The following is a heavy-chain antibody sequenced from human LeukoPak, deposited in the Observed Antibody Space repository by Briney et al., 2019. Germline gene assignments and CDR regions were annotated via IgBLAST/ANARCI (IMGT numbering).Heavy chain of an antibody. Sequence: ASVKVSCKASGYTFTSYGISWARQAPGQGLEWMGWISAYNGNTNYAQKLQGRVTMTTDTSTSTAYMELRSLRSDDTAVYYCARVLSAHTMIVGLPRAFDIWGQGTMVTVSS. J-gene: IGHJ3*02. V-gene: IGHV1-18*01. CDR2: ISAYNGNT. CDR1: GYTFTSYG. D-gene: IGHD3-22*01. CDR3: ARVLSAHTMIVGLPRAFDI.